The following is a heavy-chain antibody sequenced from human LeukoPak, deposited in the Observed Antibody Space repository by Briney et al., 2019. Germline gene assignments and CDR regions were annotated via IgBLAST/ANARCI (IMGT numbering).Heavy chain of an antibody. D-gene: IGHD3-10*01. Sequence: PSETLSLTCTVSGYSISRDYYWGWIRQPPGEGLEWIGSIYHSGDTHYSPSLRSRVTISVDTSKNQFSLKLSSVTAADTAVYYCARGRATITMVRGVIRWFDPWGQGTLVTVSS. CDR1: GYSISRDYY. J-gene: IGHJ5*02. CDR3: ARGRATITMVRGVIRWFDP. V-gene: IGHV4-38-2*02. CDR2: IYHSGDT.